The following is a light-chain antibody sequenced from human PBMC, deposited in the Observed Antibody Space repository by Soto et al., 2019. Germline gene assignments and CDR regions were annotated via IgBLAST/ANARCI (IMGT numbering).Light chain of an antibody. CDR3: QQYYSYLRT. CDR1: QGISSY. J-gene: IGKJ1*01. Sequence: AIRMTQSPSSFSASTGDRVTITCRASQGISSYLAWYQQKPGKAPKLLIYAASTLQSGVPSRFSGSGSGTDFTLTISCLQSEDFATYYCQQYYSYLRTLGHGTKVDIK. CDR2: AAS. V-gene: IGKV1-8*01.